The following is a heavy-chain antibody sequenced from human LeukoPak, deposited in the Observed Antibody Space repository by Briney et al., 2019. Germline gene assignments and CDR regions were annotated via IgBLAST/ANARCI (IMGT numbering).Heavy chain of an antibody. CDR2: IKQGGSEK. CDR1: GFTSSRYW. J-gene: IGHJ5*02. CDR3: ARDSEYSISLYNWFDP. Sequence: GGSLRLSCAASGFTSSRYWMSWVRQAPGKGLEWVANIKQGGSEKYYVDSVKGRFTISRDNAKNSLYLQMNSLRAEDTAVYYCARDSEYSISLYNWFDPWGQGTLVTVSS. V-gene: IGHV3-7*01. D-gene: IGHD6-6*01.